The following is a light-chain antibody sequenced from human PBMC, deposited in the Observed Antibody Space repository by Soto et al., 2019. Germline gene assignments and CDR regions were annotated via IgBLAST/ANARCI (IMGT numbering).Light chain of an antibody. Sequence: EIVLTQSPATLSLSPGERVTLFCRASQNVSTYLAWYQQKPGQAPRLLIYDASDRATGIPARFSGSGSGTDFTLTISSLEPEDSAVYYCQQRTNWLTFGPGTKVDIK. CDR3: QQRTNWLT. CDR2: DAS. CDR1: QNVSTY. J-gene: IGKJ3*01. V-gene: IGKV3-11*01.